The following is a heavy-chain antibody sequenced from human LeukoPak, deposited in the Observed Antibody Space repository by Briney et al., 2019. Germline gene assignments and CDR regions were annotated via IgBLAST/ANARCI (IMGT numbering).Heavy chain of an antibody. J-gene: IGHJ4*02. CDR1: GYTFTSYD. CDR2: MNPNSGNT. CDR3: ARAQYGSGSYGLGY. Sequence: ASVKVSCKASGYTFTSYDINWVRQATGQGLEWMGWMNPNSGNTGYAQKFQGRVTITRNTSISTAYMELSSLRSEDTAVYYCARAQYGSGSYGLGYWGQGTLVTVPS. V-gene: IGHV1-8*03. D-gene: IGHD3-10*01.